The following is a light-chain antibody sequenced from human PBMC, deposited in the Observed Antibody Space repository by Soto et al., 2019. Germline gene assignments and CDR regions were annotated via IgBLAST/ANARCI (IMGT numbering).Light chain of an antibody. J-gene: IGLJ2*01. V-gene: IGLV2-14*03. Sequence: QSALTQPASVSGSPGQSITISCTGTTRDVGGYNYVSWYQQHPGKTPKLMIYDVTNRPSGGSNRFSGSKSGNTASLTISGRQAEDEADYYCSSYTSSSTPVVFGAGTKFTVL. CDR2: DVT. CDR1: TRDVGGYNY. CDR3: SSYTSSSTPVV.